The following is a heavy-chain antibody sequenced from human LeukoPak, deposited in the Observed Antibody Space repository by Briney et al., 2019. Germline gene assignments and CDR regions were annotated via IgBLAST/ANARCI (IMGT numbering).Heavy chain of an antibody. Sequence: GGTLRLSCTVSGFAVSSNSMSWVRQAPGKGLEWVSFIYSDNTHYSDSVKGRFTISRDNSKNTLYLQMNSLRAEDTAVYYCVRRAGAYSHPYDYWGQGTLVTVSS. CDR3: VRRAGAYSHPYDY. V-gene: IGHV3-53*01. CDR1: GFAVSSNS. CDR2: IYSDNT. D-gene: IGHD4/OR15-4a*01. J-gene: IGHJ4*02.